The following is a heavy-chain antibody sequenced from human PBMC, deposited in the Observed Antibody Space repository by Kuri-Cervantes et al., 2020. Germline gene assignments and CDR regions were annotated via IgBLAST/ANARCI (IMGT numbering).Heavy chain of an antibody. J-gene: IGHJ4*02. V-gene: IGHV3-21*01. CDR3: ARDPPTGYDFWSGYYGGYLDY. D-gene: IGHD3-3*01. CDR1: GFTFSSYA. CDR2: ISSSSSYI. Sequence: GESLKISCAASGFTFSSYAMSWVRQAPGKGLEWVSSISSSSSYIYYADSVKGRFTISRDNAKNSLYLQMNSLRAEDTAVYYCARDPPTGYDFWSGYYGGYLDYWGQGILVTVSS.